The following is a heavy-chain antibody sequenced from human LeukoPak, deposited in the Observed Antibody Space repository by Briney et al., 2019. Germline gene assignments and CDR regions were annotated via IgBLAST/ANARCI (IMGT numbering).Heavy chain of an antibody. CDR2: ISYDGSNK. CDR3: ARDGVTMVRGVTMGYYYMDV. J-gene: IGHJ6*03. Sequence: PGRSLRLSCAASGFTFSSYAMHWVRQAPGKGLEWVAVISYDGSNKYYADSVKGRFTISRDNSKNTLYLQMNSLRAEDTAVYYCARDGVTMVRGVTMGYYYMDVWGKGTTVTVSS. V-gene: IGHV3-30*04. CDR1: GFTFSSYA. D-gene: IGHD3-10*01.